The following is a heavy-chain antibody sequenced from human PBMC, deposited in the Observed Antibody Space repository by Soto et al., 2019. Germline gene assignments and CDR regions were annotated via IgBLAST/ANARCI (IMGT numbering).Heavy chain of an antibody. J-gene: IGHJ3*02. CDR2: ISSSSSYI. CDR1: GFTFSSYS. V-gene: IGHV3-21*01. Sequence: PGGSLRLSCAASGFTFSSYSMNWVRQAPGKWLEWVSSISSSSSYIYYADSVKGRFTISRDSAKNSLYLQMNSLRAEDTAVYYCARELAPSSPAPFDIWGQGTMVNVSS. D-gene: IGHD3-3*02. CDR3: ARELAPSSPAPFDI.